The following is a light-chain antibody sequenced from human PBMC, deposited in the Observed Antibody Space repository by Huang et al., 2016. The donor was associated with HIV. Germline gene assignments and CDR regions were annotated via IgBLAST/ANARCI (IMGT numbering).Light chain of an antibody. J-gene: IGKJ2*01. CDR2: KVS. CDR1: ENLVYTDGNTY. V-gene: IGKV2-30*01. Sequence: DVKLTQSPLSLPVTLGQPASISCRSSENLVYTDGNTYLNWFHQRPGQPPRPLISKVSERDSGVPGRISGRGSGTDFTLQISSVEAGDVGVYFCMQGTHWPPTFGQGTKVEFK. CDR3: MQGTHWPPT.